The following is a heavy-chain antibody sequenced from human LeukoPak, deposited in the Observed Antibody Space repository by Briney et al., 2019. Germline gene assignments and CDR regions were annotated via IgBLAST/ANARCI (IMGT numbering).Heavy chain of an antibody. CDR3: ARVESRYSLENNWYYY. V-gene: IGHV4-38-2*02. CDR1: GYSISSGYY. D-gene: IGHD5-18*01. J-gene: IGHJ5*01. Sequence: TSETLSLTCTVSGYSISSGYYWGWIRQPPGKGLEWIGSIYHSGRTYYNPSLKSRVTISVDTSKNQFSLKLSSVTAADTAVYYCARVESRYSLENNWYYYWGQGTLVTVSS. CDR2: IYHSGRT.